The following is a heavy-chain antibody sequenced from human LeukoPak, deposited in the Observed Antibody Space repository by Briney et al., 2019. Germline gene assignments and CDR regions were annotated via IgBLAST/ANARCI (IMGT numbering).Heavy chain of an antibody. D-gene: IGHD2-15*01. Sequence: ASVKVSCKASGYTFTGYYMHWVRQAPGQGLEWMGWINPNSGGTNYAQKFQGRVTMTRDTSISTAYMERSRLRSDDTAVYYCARVPICSGGSCYSPFDYWGQGTLVTVSS. CDR3: ARVPICSGGSCYSPFDY. CDR2: INPNSGGT. V-gene: IGHV1-2*02. CDR1: GYTFTGYY. J-gene: IGHJ4*02.